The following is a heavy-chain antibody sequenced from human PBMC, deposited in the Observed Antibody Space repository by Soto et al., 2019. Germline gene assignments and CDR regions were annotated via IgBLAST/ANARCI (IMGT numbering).Heavy chain of an antibody. D-gene: IGHD3-22*01. Sequence: SGGSLRLSCAASGFTFSSYEMNWVRQAPGKGLEWVSYISSSGSTIYYADSVKGRFTISRDNAKNSLYLQMNSLRAEDTAVYYCARGHTMIVVVIHDAFDIWGQGTMVTVSS. V-gene: IGHV3-48*03. J-gene: IGHJ3*02. CDR2: ISSSGSTI. CDR3: ARGHTMIVVVIHDAFDI. CDR1: GFTFSSYE.